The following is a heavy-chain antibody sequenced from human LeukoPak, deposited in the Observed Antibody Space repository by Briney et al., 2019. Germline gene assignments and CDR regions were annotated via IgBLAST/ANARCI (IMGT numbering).Heavy chain of an antibody. CDR2: IIPIFGTA. CDR3: ATSSPYYYDSSGYYPFDY. V-gene: IGHV1-69*05. Sequence: SVKVSCKASGGTFSSYAISWVRQAPGQGLECMGRIIPIFGTADYAQKFQGRVTITTDESTSTAYMELSSLSSEDTAVYYCATSSPYYYDSSGYYPFDYWGQGTLVTVSS. CDR1: GGTFSSYA. D-gene: IGHD3-22*01. J-gene: IGHJ4*02.